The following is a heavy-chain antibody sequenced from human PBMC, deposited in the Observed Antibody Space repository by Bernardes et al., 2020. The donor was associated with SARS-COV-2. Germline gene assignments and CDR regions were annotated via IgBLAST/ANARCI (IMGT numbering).Heavy chain of an antibody. J-gene: IGHJ4*02. CDR2: INADASTR. V-gene: IGHV3-74*01. Sequence: GSPRLSSAASGFTFSRSWMHWVRQIPGKGLVWVSRINADASTRNYADSVKGRFTISRDNAKNTLYLQMNSLRDEDTAVYHCVRGAGNYLEWDYWGQGTAVTVSA. CDR3: VRGAGNYLEWDY. CDR1: GFTFSRSW. D-gene: IGHD3-3*01.